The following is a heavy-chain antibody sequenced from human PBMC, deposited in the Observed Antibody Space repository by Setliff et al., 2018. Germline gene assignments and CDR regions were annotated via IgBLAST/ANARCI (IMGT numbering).Heavy chain of an antibody. Sequence: ASAKVSCKASGYTFTSYGISWVRQAPGQGLEWMGWISAYNGNTNYAQKFQGRVTMTADTSTDTAYMQVSGLRSEDRAIYHCVRGGRTLTTLPPSPPFAYWGQGTLVTVSS. D-gene: IGHD4-17*01. V-gene: IGHV1-18*01. CDR2: ISAYNGNT. CDR3: VRGGRTLTTLPPSPPFAY. J-gene: IGHJ4*02. CDR1: GYTFTSYG.